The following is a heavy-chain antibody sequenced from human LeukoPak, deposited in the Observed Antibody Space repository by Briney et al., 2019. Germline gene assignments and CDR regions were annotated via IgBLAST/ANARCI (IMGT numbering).Heavy chain of an antibody. J-gene: IGHJ5*02. Sequence: ASGPALVKPTQTLTLTCTFSGFSLSTSGMCVSWIRQPPGKALEWLARIDWDDDKYYSTSLKSRLTITKDTSKNQVVLTMTNMDPVDTATYYCAHRAAGGVDPWGQGTLVTVSS. CDR3: AHRAAGGVDP. D-gene: IGHD6-13*01. CDR2: IDWDDDK. CDR1: GFSLSTSGMC. V-gene: IGHV2-70*11.